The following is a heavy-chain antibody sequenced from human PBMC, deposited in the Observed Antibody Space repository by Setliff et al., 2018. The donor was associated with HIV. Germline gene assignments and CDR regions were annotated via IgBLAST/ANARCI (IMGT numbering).Heavy chain of an antibody. CDR2: IHTSGST. D-gene: IGHD3-10*01. CDR3: ARVGYHGSGRYAFDY. J-gene: IGHJ4*02. V-gene: IGHV4-61*09. CDR1: GGSISSGSYY. Sequence: SETLSLTCTVSGGSISSGSYYWSWIRQPAGKGLEWIGHIHTSGSTKYNPSLKSRVTISADTSKNQFSLNLSSVTAAETAVYYCARVGYHGSGRYAFDYWGQGTLVTVSS.